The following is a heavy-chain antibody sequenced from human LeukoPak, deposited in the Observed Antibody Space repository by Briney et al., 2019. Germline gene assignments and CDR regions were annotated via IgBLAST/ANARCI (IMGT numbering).Heavy chain of an antibody. CDR1: GDSVSSNTVT. CDR3: GRQNSGKGGIDY. CDR2: TYHRSKWYS. J-gene: IGHJ4*02. Sequence: SQTLSLTCAITGDSVSSNTVTWIWIRQSPSRGLEWLGRTYHRSKWYSEYAVSVQSRITINPDTSKNQFSLQLNSVTPEDTAVYYCGRQNSGKGGIDYSGQGTLVTVSS. V-gene: IGHV6-1*01. D-gene: IGHD1-26*01.